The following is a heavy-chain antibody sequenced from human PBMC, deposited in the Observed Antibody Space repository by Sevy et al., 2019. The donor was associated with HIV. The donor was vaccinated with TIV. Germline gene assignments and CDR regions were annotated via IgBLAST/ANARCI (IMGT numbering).Heavy chain of an antibody. CDR2: IYSGGST. Sequence: GGSLRLSCAASTFSVTDNYMSWVRQAPGKGLEWVSTIYSGGSTFYADSVKGGLTISRDNSKNTQYLQLNSLRAEDTAVYYCARDGYYDASGYYYYYYGLDVWGQGTTVTVSS. V-gene: IGHV3-66*01. CDR1: TFSVTDNY. J-gene: IGHJ6*02. CDR3: ARDGYYDASGYYYYYYGLDV. D-gene: IGHD3-22*01.